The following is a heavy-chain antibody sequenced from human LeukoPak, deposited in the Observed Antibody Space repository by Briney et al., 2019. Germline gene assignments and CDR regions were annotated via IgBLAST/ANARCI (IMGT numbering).Heavy chain of an antibody. D-gene: IGHD2-15*01. CDR3: ARVDCSGGSCYLRPFDY. CDR1: GFTFSSSW. V-gene: IGHV3-30-3*01. Sequence: GGSLRLSCAASGFTFSSSWIHWVRQAPGKGLEWVAVISYDGSNKYYADSVKGRFTISRDNSKNTLYLQMNSLRAEDTAVYYCARVDCSGGSCYLRPFDYWGQGTLVTVSS. J-gene: IGHJ4*02. CDR2: ISYDGSNK.